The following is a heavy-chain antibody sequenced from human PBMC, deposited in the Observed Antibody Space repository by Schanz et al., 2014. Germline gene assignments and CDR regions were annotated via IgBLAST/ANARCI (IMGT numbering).Heavy chain of an antibody. V-gene: IGHV3-23*04. J-gene: IGHJ3*02. CDR3: AKGRFGELSAFDI. Sequence: EVQLVESGGGLVQPGGSLRLSCAASGFTFSTHAMSWVRQAPGKGLEWVSSISGDHRNTFYADSVKGRFTISRDNSKNTLYLQMNSLRAEDTAIYYCAKGRFGELSAFDIWGQGTMXTVSS. CDR1: GFTFSTHA. CDR2: ISGDHRNT. D-gene: IGHD3-10*01.